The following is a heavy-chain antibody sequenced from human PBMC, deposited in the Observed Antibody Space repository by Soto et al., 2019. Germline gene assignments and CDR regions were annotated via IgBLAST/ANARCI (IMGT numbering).Heavy chain of an antibody. CDR1: GFSFNSYA. V-gene: IGHV3-23*01. D-gene: IGHD6-6*01. J-gene: IGHJ4*02. Sequence: EVQLLESGGGLVQPGGSLRLSCAASGFSFNSYAMSWVRQAPGKGLEWVSGISGSGGSTYYANSVKGRFTISRNNSKNTLYLQMNSLRHVNTAGYYCAKASTAYSSSYDFDSWGQGNLVTVSS. CDR3: AKASTAYSSSYDFDS. CDR2: ISGSGGST.